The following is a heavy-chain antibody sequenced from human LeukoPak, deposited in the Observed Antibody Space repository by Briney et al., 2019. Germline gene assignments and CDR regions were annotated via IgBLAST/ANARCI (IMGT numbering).Heavy chain of an antibody. CDR2: IYYSGST. V-gene: IGHV4-59*01. CDR3: ARGAGGGSQSNFAY. CDR1: GGSISSYY. J-gene: IGHJ4*02. D-gene: IGHD1-26*01. Sequence: PSETLSLTCTASGGSISSYYWSWIRQPPGKGLEWIGYIYYSGSTNYNPSLKSRVTISVDTSRNQFSLNLTSVTAADTAVYYCARGAGGGSQSNFAYWGQGTLVPSPQ.